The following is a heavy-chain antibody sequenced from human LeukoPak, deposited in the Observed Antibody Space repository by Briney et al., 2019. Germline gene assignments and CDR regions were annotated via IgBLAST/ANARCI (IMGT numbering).Heavy chain of an antibody. Sequence: GASVKVSCKASGYTFTGYYMHWVRQAPGQGLEWMGRINPNSGGTNYAQKFQGRVTMTRDTSISTAYMELSRLRSDDTAVYYCATVYCSGGSCYERFDYWGQGTLVIVSS. CDR1: GYTFTGYY. V-gene: IGHV1-2*06. J-gene: IGHJ4*02. CDR2: INPNSGGT. D-gene: IGHD2-15*01. CDR3: ATVYCSGGSCYERFDY.